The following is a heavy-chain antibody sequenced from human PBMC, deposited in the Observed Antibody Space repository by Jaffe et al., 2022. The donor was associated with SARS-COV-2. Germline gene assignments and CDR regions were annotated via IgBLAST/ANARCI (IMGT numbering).Heavy chain of an antibody. Sequence: QVTLKESGPVLVKPTETLTLTCTVSGFSLSDTRMGVSWVRQTPGKALEWLAQIFWKDEKSYSTSLKTRLTISKDTSKSQVVLTMTNMDPVDTATYYCARIGADSDGYYQLFDYWGQGALVTVSS. CDR1: GFSLSDTRMG. J-gene: IGHJ4*02. CDR2: IFWKDEK. V-gene: IGHV2-26*01. D-gene: IGHD3-22*01. CDR3: ARIGADSDGYYQLFDY.